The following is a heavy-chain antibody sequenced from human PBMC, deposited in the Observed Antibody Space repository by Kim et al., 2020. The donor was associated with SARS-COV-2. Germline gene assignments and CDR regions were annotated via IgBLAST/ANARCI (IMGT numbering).Heavy chain of an antibody. J-gene: IGHJ4*02. CDR3: AKEDGYNYCGGSGY. Sequence: ESVKGRFTISRDNSKNNLYLQMNSLRAEDTAVYFCAKEDGYNYCGGSGYWGQGTLVTVSS. D-gene: IGHD5-12*01. V-gene: IGHV3-23*01.